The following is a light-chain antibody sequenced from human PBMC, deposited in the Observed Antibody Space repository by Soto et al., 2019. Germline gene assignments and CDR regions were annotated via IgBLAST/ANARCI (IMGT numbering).Light chain of an antibody. CDR2: AAS. J-gene: IGKJ4*01. Sequence: DIQMNKSPSALSASVGDRVTITCRASQSITNYLNWYQHKPGQAPNLLIYAASTLQAGVPSRFRGSGSGTDFTLTISSLQPEDFATYFCQQSNSSPPTFGGGTKVDIK. CDR1: QSITNY. V-gene: IGKV1-39*01. CDR3: QQSNSSPPT.